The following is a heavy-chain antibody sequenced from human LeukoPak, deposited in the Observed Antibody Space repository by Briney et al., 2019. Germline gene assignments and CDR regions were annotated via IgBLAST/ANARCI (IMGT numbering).Heavy chain of an antibody. D-gene: IGHD2-21*02. Sequence: PGGSLRLSCAASGFTFSSYEMNWVRQAPGKGLEWVSYISSSGSTIYYADSVKGRSTISRDNAKNSLYLQMNSLRAEDTAVYYCARDSVVVTATTYYYYYYMDVWGKGTTVTVSS. V-gene: IGHV3-48*03. CDR2: ISSSGSTI. CDR1: GFTFSSYE. J-gene: IGHJ6*03. CDR3: ARDSVVVTATTYYYYYYMDV.